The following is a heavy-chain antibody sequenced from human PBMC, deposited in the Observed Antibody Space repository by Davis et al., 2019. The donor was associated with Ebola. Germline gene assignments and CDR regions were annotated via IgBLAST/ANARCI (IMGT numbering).Heavy chain of an antibody. D-gene: IGHD2-2*02. J-gene: IGHJ4*02. CDR3: ASEGYCSSTSCYTVDS. CDR1: GFPCSKYG. Sequence: GESLKISCSASGFPCSKYGMHWVRQAPGKGLEWVAGMSSDESDEYDGRDKTYADSVQGRFTIRRDNSKNTVYLEMSSLGVEETAVYYCASEGYCSSTSCYTVDSWGQGTLVTVSS. V-gene: IGHV3-30*03. CDR2: MSSDESDEYDGRDK.